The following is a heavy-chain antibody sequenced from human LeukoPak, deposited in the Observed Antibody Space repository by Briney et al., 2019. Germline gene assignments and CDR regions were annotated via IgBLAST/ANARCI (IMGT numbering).Heavy chain of an antibody. CDR3: ARDSGMLPFDY. V-gene: IGHV3-53*01. CDR1: GFTVSSNY. CDR2: IYSGGST. Sequence: GGSLRLSCAASGFTVSSNYMSWVRQAPGKGLEWVSVIYSGGSTYYADSVKGRFTISRYNSKNTLYLQMNSLRAEDTAVYYCARDSGMLPFDYWGQGTLVTVSS. D-gene: IGHD5-12*01. J-gene: IGHJ4*02.